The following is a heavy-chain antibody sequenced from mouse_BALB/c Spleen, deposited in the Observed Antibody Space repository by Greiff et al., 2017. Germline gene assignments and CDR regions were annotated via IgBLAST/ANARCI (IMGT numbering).Heavy chain of an antibody. V-gene: IGHV2-9*02. CDR3: AREGWLLREAMDY. J-gene: IGHJ4*01. Sequence: QVQLQQSGPGLVAPSQSLSITCTVSGFSLTSYGVYWVRQPPGKGLEWLGVIWAGGSTNYNSALMSRLSISKDNSKSQVFLKMNSLQTDDTAMYYCAREGWLLREAMDYWGQGTSVTVSS. CDR2: IWAGGST. CDR1: GFSLTSYG. D-gene: IGHD2-3*01.